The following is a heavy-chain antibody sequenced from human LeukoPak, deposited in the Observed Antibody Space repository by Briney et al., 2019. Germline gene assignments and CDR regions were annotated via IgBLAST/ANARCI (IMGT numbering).Heavy chain of an antibody. CDR2: ISYDGSNK. V-gene: IGHV3-30*03. Sequence: GGSLRLSCAASGFTFSSYGMHWVRQAPGKGLEWVAVISYDGSNKYYADSVKGRFTISRDNSKNTLYLQMNSLRAEDTAVYYCAGGWALVAATFDYWGQGTLVTVSS. J-gene: IGHJ4*02. CDR3: AGGWALVAATFDY. D-gene: IGHD2-15*01. CDR1: GFTFSSYG.